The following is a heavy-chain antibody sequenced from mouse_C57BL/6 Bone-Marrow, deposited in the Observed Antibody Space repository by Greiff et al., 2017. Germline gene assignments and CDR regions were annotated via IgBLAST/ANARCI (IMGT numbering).Heavy chain of an antibody. J-gene: IGHJ3*01. Sequence: EVMLVESGGDLVKPGGSLKLSCAASGFTFSSYGMSWVRPTPDRRLEWVATISSGGSYTYYPDSVKGRFTISRDTAKNTLYLQMSSLQSVDTAMYYCAGPNWSFAYWGQGTRVTVSA. V-gene: IGHV5-6*01. D-gene: IGHD4-1*01. CDR3: AGPNWSFAY. CDR1: GFTFSSYG. CDR2: ISSGGSYT.